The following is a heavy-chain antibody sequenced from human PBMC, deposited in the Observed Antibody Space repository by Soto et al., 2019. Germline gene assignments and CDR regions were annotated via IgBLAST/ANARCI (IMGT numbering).Heavy chain of an antibody. J-gene: IGHJ6*02. CDR2: ISSSGSTI. V-gene: IGHV3-48*03. D-gene: IGHD3-22*01. Sequence: PGGSLRLSCAASGFTFSSYEMNWVRQAPGKGLEWVSYISSSGSTIYYADSVKGRFTISRDNAKNSLYLQMNSLRAGDTAVYYCAGSSGYYSYYYYGMDVWGQGTTVTVSS. CDR1: GFTFSSYE. CDR3: AGSSGYYSYYYYGMDV.